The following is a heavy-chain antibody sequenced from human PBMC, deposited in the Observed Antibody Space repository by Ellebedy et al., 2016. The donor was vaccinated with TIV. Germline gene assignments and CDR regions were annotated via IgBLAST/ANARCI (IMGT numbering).Heavy chain of an antibody. CDR3: ARGDNYYYDSSGYYYTY. CDR1: GYTFTSYY. V-gene: IGHV1-46*01. Sequence: ASVKVSCKASGYTFTSYYFYWVRQAPGQGLEWMGIINPTTGNSNYAQKFQGRVTMTRDTSTSPVYMELSSLRSEDTAVYYCARGDNYYYDSSGYYYTYWGQGTLVTVSS. J-gene: IGHJ4*02. CDR2: INPTTGNS. D-gene: IGHD3-22*01.